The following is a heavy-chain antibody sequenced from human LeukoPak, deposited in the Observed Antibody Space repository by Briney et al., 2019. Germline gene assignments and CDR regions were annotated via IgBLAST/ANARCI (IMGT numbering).Heavy chain of an antibody. CDR1: GYTFTSYA. D-gene: IGHD4/OR15-4a*01. CDR2: IIPIFGTA. Sequence: ASVKISCKASGYTFTSYAISWVRQAPGQGLEWMGGIIPIFGTANYAQKFQGRVTITADESTSTAYMELSSLRSEDTAVYYCARRAGAYSHPYDYWGQGTLVTVSS. J-gene: IGHJ4*02. V-gene: IGHV1-69*13. CDR3: ARRAGAYSHPYDY.